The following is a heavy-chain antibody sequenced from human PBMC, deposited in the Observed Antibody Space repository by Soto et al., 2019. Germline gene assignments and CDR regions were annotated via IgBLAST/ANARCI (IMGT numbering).Heavy chain of an antibody. CDR2: ISTSGDTK. J-gene: IGHJ4*02. CDR3: ARDGYSYGSPFDY. V-gene: IGHV3-48*03. CDR1: GFTFSSYE. Sequence: GGSLRLSCAASGFTFSSYEMNWVRQAPGKGLEWVSYISTSGDTKYYADSVKGRFTISRDNAKNSLYLQMNSLRAEDTAVYYCARDGYSYGSPFDYWGQGTLVTVSS. D-gene: IGHD5-18*01.